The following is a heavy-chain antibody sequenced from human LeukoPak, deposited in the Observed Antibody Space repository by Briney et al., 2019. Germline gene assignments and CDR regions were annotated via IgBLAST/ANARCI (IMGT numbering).Heavy chain of an antibody. CDR3: AKPRYDFWSGYTLDP. D-gene: IGHD3-3*01. CDR1: GYTFTRYY. CDR2: INPNSGGT. V-gene: IGHV1-2*02. J-gene: IGHJ5*02. Sequence: ASVKVSCKASGYTFTRYYMHWVRQAPGQGLEWMGWINPNSGGTNYAQKFQGRVTMTRDTSISTAYMELSRLRSDDTAVYYCAKPRYDFWSGYTLDPWGQGTLVTVSS.